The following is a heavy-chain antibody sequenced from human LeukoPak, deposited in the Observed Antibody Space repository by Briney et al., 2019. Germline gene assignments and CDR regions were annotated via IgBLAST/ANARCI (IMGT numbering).Heavy chain of an antibody. J-gene: IGHJ4*02. CDR2: ISSSSSYI. CDR1: GFTFSSYS. Sequence: GGSLRLSCAASGFTFSSYSMNWVRQAPGKGLEWVSSISSSSSYIYYADSVKGRFTISRDNAKNSLYLQMNSLRAEDTAVYYCARDKWGIAVAGSLDYWGQGTLVTVSS. CDR3: ARDKWGIAVAGSLDY. D-gene: IGHD6-19*01. V-gene: IGHV3-21*01.